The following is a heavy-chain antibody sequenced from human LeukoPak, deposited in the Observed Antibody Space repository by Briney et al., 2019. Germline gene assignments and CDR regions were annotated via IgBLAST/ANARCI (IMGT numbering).Heavy chain of an antibody. V-gene: IGHV3-23*01. J-gene: IGHJ4*02. Sequence: GGSLRLSCAASGFTFSTYAMSWVRQAPGKGLEWVSAVTVSGRGGSTYYADSVKGRFTISRDNSKNTLYLQMNSLRAEDTALYYCAKSPTYCGSDCYSTFDYWGQGTLVTAPS. CDR1: GFTFSTYA. CDR2: VTVSGRGGST. D-gene: IGHD2-21*02. CDR3: AKSPTYCGSDCYSTFDY.